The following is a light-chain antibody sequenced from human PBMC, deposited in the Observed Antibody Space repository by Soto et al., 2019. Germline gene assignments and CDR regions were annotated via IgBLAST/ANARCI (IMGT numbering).Light chain of an antibody. CDR2: DVT. CDR1: SSDVGGYHY. CDR3: SSYTTSSAGV. J-gene: IGLJ1*01. Sequence: QSALTQPTSVSRSPGQSITISCTGTSSDVGGYHYVSWYQQHPGKAPKLMIYDVTNRPSGVSNRFSGSKSGNTASLTISGLQAEDEADYYCSSYTTSSAGVFGTGTKLTVL. V-gene: IGLV2-14*01.